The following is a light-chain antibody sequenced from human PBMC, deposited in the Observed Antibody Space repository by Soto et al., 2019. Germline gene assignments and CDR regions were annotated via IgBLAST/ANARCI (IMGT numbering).Light chain of an antibody. V-gene: IGLV2-14*01. J-gene: IGLJ1*01. CDR1: SSDVGGYNY. CDR2: DVS. Sequence: QSVLTQPASVSGSPGQSITISCTGTSSDVGGYNYVSWYQQHPGKAPKLMIHDVSNRPSGVSNRFSGSKSGNTASLTISGLQAEDEADYYCSSYTSSSTFYVFGTGTKVTV. CDR3: SSYTSSSTFYV.